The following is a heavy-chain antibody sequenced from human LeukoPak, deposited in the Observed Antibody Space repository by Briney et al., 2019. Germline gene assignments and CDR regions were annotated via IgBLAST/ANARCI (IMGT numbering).Heavy chain of an antibody. CDR1: GFTFSNYW. D-gene: IGHD6-6*01. J-gene: IGHJ4*02. Sequence: GGSLRLSCEASGFTFSNYWMSWVRQAPGKGLEWMANINQDGSAKSYVDSVKGRFTISRDNAKNSLYLQMNSLRAEDTAVYYCARDPLGYSSSSPLFDYWGQGTLVTVSS. CDR2: INQDGSAK. V-gene: IGHV3-7*01. CDR3: ARDPLGYSSSSPLFDY.